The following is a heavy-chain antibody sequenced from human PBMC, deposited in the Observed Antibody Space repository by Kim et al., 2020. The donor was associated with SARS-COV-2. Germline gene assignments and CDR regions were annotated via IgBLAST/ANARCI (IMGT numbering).Heavy chain of an antibody. V-gene: IGHV1-46*01. CDR3: ARVGAIDGAFDL. Sequence: RYAQKFQGRVTMTRDTSTSTVYMELSSLVSEDTAVYYCARVGAIDGAFDLWGQGTMVTVSS. J-gene: IGHJ3*01. D-gene: IGHD1-26*01.